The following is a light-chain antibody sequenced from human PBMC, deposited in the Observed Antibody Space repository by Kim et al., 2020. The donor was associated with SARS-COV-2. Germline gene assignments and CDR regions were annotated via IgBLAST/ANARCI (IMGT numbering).Light chain of an antibody. CDR1: QSGLYSSNNKSY. CDR2: WAS. V-gene: IGKV4-1*01. Sequence: ATINCKSSQSGLYSSNNKSYLAWYQQKPGQPPKLRIYWASTRESGVPDRFRGSGSGTDFTLTISSLQAEDVAVYYCQQYYNIPRTFGPGTKVDIK. J-gene: IGKJ3*01. CDR3: QQYYNIPRT.